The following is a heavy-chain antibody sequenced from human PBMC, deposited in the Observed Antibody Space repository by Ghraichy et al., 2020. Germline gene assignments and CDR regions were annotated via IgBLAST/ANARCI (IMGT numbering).Heavy chain of an antibody. J-gene: IGHJ5*02. D-gene: IGHD1-1*01. CDR2: IYYSGST. CDR1: GGSISSYY. CDR3: ARGANWNDRWFDP. V-gene: IGHV4-59*01. Sequence: SETLSLTCTVSGGSISSYYWSWIRQPPGKGLEWIGYIYYSGSTNYNPSLKSRVTISVDTSKNQFSLKLSSVTAADTAVYYCARGANWNDRWFDPWGQGTLVTVSS.